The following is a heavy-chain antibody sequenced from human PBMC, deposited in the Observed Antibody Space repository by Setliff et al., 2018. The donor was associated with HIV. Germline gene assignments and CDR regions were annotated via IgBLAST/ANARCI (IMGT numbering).Heavy chain of an antibody. V-gene: IGHV3-23*01. CDR3: ARGYPHYCSGGICVPRFYYFDY. D-gene: IGHD2-15*01. Sequence: HPGGSLRLSCAASGFIFNNYAMNWVRQAPGKGLEWVSDIYNSGGTTYYADSVKGRFTISRDNAKSTLYLQMNSLRAEDTGVYYCARGYPHYCSGGICVPRFYYFDYWGQGTLVTVSS. CDR1: GFIFNNYA. CDR2: IYNSGGTT. J-gene: IGHJ4*02.